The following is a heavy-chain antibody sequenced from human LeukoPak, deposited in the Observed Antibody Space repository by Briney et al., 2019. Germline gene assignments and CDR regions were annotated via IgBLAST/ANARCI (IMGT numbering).Heavy chain of an antibody. CDR3: ARDWIQLWLGDYFDY. CDR2: IKQDGSEK. V-gene: IGHV3-7*01. Sequence: PGGSLRLSCAASGFTFSSYWMSWVRQAPGKGLEWVANIKQDGSEKYYMDSVKGRFTISRDNAKNSLYLQMNSLRAEDTAVYYCARDWIQLWLGDYFDYWGQGTLVTVSS. J-gene: IGHJ4*02. CDR1: GFTFSSYW. D-gene: IGHD5-18*01.